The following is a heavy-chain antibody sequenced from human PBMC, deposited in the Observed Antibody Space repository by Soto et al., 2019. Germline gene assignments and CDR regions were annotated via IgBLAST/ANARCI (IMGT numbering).Heavy chain of an antibody. CDR1: GFTFSNYA. CDR2: LSGSGGST. D-gene: IGHD4-17*01. Sequence: VQLLESGGGLVQPGGSLRLSCAASGFTFSNYAMTWVRQAPGKGLEWVSTLSGSGGSTYYADSVKGRFTISRDNSKNTLYLQMNSLRAEDTARYYCATATKTTVTTAFAPWGQGTLVTVSS. V-gene: IGHV3-23*01. CDR3: ATATKTTVTTAFAP. J-gene: IGHJ5*02.